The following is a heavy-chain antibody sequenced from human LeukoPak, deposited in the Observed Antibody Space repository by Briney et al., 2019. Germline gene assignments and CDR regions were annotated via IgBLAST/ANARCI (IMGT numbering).Heavy chain of an antibody. Sequence: ASVKVSCKASGYTFTSYGISWVRQAPGQGLEWMGWISAYNGNTNYAQKLQGRVTMTTDTSTSTAYMELRSLRSDDTAAYYCAREIYSSGWYPTVSYFDYWGQGTLVTVSS. CDR1: GYTFTSYG. D-gene: IGHD6-19*01. J-gene: IGHJ4*02. V-gene: IGHV1-18*01. CDR2: ISAYNGNT. CDR3: AREIYSSGWYPTVSYFDY.